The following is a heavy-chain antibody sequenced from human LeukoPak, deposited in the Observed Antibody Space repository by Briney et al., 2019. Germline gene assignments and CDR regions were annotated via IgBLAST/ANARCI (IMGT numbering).Heavy chain of an antibody. Sequence: PGGSLILSCAASGFTFSNFALNWVRQAPGKGLEWVSAISGSGGSTYYADSVQGRFTISRDNSKNTLYLQMNSLRAEDTAVYYCAKAQLYYYFDYWGQGTLVTVSS. D-gene: IGHD1-1*01. J-gene: IGHJ4*02. V-gene: IGHV3-23*01. CDR2: ISGSGGST. CDR1: GFTFSNFA. CDR3: AKAQLYYYFDY.